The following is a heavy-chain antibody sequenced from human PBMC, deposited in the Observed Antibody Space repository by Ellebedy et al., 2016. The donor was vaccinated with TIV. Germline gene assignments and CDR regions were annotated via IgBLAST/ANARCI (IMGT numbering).Heavy chain of an antibody. CDR1: GFIFNDYT. V-gene: IGHV3-43*01. J-gene: IGHJ1*01. CDR3: AKDRYCDGGTCSGGFQH. CDR2: ITWAGGDT. D-gene: IGHD2-15*01. Sequence: GESLKISCAASGFIFNDYTMHWVRQVPGKGLEWVSLITWAGGDTYYADSVKGRFTISRDNSKNSLYLQMNGLRTEDTALYHCAKDRYCDGGTCSGGFQHWGQGTLVTVSS.